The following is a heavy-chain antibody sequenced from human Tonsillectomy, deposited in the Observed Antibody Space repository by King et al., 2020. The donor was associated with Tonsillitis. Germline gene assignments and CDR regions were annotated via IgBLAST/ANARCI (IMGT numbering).Heavy chain of an antibody. CDR2: IYYSGST. Sequence: VQLQESGPGLVKPSQTLSLTCTVSGGSISSGAYDWSGIRQHPGKGLEWIGYIYYSGSTYYNPSLKSRVTISVDTSKNNLSLQLSSVTAADTAVYFCARGIGGGWSLDAFDIWGQGTMVTVSS. CDR1: GGSISSGAYD. V-gene: IGHV4-31*03. J-gene: IGHJ3*02. D-gene: IGHD3-16*01. CDR3: ARGIGGGWSLDAFDI.